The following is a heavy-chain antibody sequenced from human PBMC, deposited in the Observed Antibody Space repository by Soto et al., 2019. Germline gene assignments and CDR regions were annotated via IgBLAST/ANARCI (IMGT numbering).Heavy chain of an antibody. D-gene: IGHD6-6*01. CDR2: ISGSGGST. CDR1: GFTFSSYA. Sequence: EVQLLESGGGLVQPGGSLRRSCAASGFTFSSYAMSWVHQAPGKGLEWVSAISGSGGSTYYADSVKGRFTISRDNSKNTLYLQMNSLRAEDTAVYYCAKWPFDRPYSSSSDYFDYWGQGTLVTVSS. V-gene: IGHV3-23*01. CDR3: AKWPFDRPYSSSSDYFDY. J-gene: IGHJ4*02.